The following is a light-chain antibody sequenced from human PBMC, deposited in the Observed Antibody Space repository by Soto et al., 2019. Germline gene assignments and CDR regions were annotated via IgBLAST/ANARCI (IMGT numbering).Light chain of an antibody. CDR3: QQYGSSRT. V-gene: IGKV3-20*01. CDR1: QSISSSY. CDR2: GAS. J-gene: IGKJ1*01. Sequence: EIVLTQSPGTLSLSPGERATLSCRASQSISSSYLAWYQQKPGQAPRLLVYGASSRATGIPDRFSGSGSRTDFTLTINRLEPEDFAVYYCQQYGSSRTYGQGTKVDIK.